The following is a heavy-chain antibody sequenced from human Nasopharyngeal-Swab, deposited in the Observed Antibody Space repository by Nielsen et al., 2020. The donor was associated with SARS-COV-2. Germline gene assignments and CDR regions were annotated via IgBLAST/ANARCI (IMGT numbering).Heavy chain of an antibody. CDR2: IGRYGTDI. Sequence: GESLKISCAASGFIVSSNYMNWVRQAPGKGLEWVSSIGRYGTDIFHADSVKGRFSVFRDAANKSIYLQMRSLRAEDTAVYYCARGTVFGVANGMDVWGQGTTVTVSS. CDR1: GFIVSSNY. D-gene: IGHD3-3*01. V-gene: IGHV3-21*01. J-gene: IGHJ6*02. CDR3: ARGTVFGVANGMDV.